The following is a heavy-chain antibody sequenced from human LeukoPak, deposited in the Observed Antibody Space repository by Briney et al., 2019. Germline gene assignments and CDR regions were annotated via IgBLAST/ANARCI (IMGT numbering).Heavy chain of an antibody. CDR3: ARGRRSSRALYYYYYYMDV. J-gene: IGHJ6*03. CDR2: MNPNSGNT. Sequence: ASVKVSFKSSGYTCTSYDFYWVRMATGQGLEWMGWMNPNSGNTGYAQKFQGRVSITRNTSISTAYMELSSLRSEDPAVYYCARGRRSSRALYYYYYYMDVWGKGTTVTVSS. CDR1: GYTCTSYD. D-gene: IGHD6-6*01. V-gene: IGHV1-8*01.